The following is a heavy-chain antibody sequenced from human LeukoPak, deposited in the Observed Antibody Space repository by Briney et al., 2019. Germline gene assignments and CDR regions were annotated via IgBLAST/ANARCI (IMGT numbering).Heavy chain of an antibody. CDR3: ARHVVTWAVYDSSGYYPAEYFQH. D-gene: IGHD3-22*01. CDR1: GGSISSYY. CDR2: IYYSGST. V-gene: IGHV4-59*08. J-gene: IGHJ1*01. Sequence: SETLSLTCTVSGGSISSYYWSWIRQPPGKGLEWIGYIYYSGSTNYNPSLKSRVTVSVDTSKNQFSLKLSSVTAADTAVYYCARHVVTWAVYDSSGYYPAEYFQHWGQGTLVTVSS.